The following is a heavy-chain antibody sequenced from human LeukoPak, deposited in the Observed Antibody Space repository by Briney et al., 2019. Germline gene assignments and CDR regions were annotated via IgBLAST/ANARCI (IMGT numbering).Heavy chain of an antibody. CDR1: GGTFSSYA. J-gene: IGHJ4*02. CDR2: IIPIFGTA. D-gene: IGHD1-26*01. CDR3: ARGRGSYLTGY. Sequence: GASVKVSCKASGGTFSSYAISWVRQAPGQGLEWMGGIIPIFGTANYAQNFQGRVTITADESTSTAYMELSSLRSEDTAVYYCARGRGSYLTGYWGQGTLVAVSS. V-gene: IGHV1-69*13.